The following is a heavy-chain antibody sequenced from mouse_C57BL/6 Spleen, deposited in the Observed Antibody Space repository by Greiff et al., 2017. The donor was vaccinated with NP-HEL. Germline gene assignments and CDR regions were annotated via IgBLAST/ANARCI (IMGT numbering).Heavy chain of an antibody. Sequence: DVQLVESEGGLVQPGSSMKLSCTASGFTFSDYYMAWVRQVPEKGLEWVANINYDGSSTYYLDSLKSRFIISRDNAKNILYLQMSSLKSEDTATYYCARGQSMEDAMDYWGQGTSVTVSS. V-gene: IGHV5-16*01. CDR2: INYDGSST. CDR1: GFTFSDYY. J-gene: IGHJ4*01. D-gene: IGHD1-1*02. CDR3: ARGQSMEDAMDY.